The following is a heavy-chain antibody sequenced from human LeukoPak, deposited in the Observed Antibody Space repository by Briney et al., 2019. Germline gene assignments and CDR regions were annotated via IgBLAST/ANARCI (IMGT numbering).Heavy chain of an antibody. CDR3: ARDWTNFLEGLNDY. Sequence: QPGGSLRLSCAASGFTFSSYWMSWVRQAPGKGPEWVANIKPDGNEKNYVDSVKGRFTISRDNAKNSLYLQMNSLRADGTAVYYCARDWTNFLEGLNDYWGQGTQVTVSS. D-gene: IGHD3/OR15-3a*01. J-gene: IGHJ4*02. CDR2: IKPDGNEK. CDR1: GFTFSSYW. V-gene: IGHV3-7*01.